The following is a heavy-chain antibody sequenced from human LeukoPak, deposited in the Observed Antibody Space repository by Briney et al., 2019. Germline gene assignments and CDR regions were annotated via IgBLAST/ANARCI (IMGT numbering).Heavy chain of an antibody. Sequence: SETLSLTRTVSGGSISSYYWSWIRQPAGKGLEWIGRIYTSGSTNYNPSLKSRVTMSVDTSKNQFSLKLSSVTAADTAVYYCARDCSSTSCSDAFDIWGQGTMVTVSS. D-gene: IGHD2-2*01. V-gene: IGHV4-4*07. CDR2: IYTSGST. J-gene: IGHJ3*02. CDR1: GGSISSYY. CDR3: ARDCSSTSCSDAFDI.